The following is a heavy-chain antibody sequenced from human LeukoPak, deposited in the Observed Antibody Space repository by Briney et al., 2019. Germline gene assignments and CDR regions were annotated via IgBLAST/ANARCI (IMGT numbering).Heavy chain of an antibody. CDR3: ARIPTVTFFDY. V-gene: IGHV4-39*07. CDR1: GGSISSSSYY. CDR2: IYYSGST. Sequence: SETLSLTCSVSGGSISSSSYYWGWIRQPPGKGLEWIGSIYYSGSTYYNPSLKSRVTISVDTSKNQFSLKLSSVTAADTAVYYCARIPTVTFFDYWGQGTLVTVSS. D-gene: IGHD4-17*01. J-gene: IGHJ4*02.